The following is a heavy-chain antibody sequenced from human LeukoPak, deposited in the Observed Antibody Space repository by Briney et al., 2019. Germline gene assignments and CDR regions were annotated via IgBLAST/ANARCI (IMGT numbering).Heavy chain of an antibody. CDR2: ISGSGSST. V-gene: IGHV3-23*01. CDR1: IFTFSTYA. J-gene: IGHJ4*02. D-gene: IGHD6-13*01. Sequence: GGSLRLSCAASIFTFSTYAMSWVRQAPGKGLEWVSAISGSGSSTYYADSVKGRFTISRDNSKNTLYLQMNSLKTEDTAVYYCTTDSFRWYQTFDYWGQGTLVTVSS. CDR3: TTDSFRWYQTFDY.